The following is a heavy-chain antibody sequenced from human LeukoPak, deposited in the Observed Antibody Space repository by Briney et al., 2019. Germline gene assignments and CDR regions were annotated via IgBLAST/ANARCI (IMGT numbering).Heavy chain of an antibody. J-gene: IGHJ6*03. CDR3: ARSYYYGSGYYYYTDV. D-gene: IGHD3-10*01. CDR2: ISAYNGNT. Sequence: ASVKVSCKASGYTFTSYDISWVRQAPGQGLEWMGWISAYNGNTNYAQKLQGRVTMTTDTSTSTAYMELRSLRSDDTAVYYCARSYYYGSGYYYYTDVWGKGTTVTVSS. V-gene: IGHV1-18*01. CDR1: GYTFTSYD.